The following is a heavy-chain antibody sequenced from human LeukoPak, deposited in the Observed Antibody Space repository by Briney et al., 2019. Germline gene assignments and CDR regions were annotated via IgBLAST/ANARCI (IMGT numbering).Heavy chain of an antibody. CDR2: MDPNSGDT. D-gene: IGHD2-15*01. CDR1: GYNFSVYY. V-gene: IGHV1-2*02. Sequence: GASVKVSCMGSGYNFSVYYMHWVRQAPGQGVGWMGWMDPNSGDTIYAPKFQGRVSMTRDTSITTAYMELSSLTFDDSAIYYCATKGGLTPNTLAMWGHGTMVTVSS. CDR3: ATKGGLTPNTLAM. J-gene: IGHJ3*01.